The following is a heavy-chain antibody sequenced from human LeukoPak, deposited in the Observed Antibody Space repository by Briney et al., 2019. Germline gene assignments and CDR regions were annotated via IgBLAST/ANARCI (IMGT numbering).Heavy chain of an antibody. J-gene: IGHJ4*02. CDR3: VKDRARYCSTSDCYWTFDH. CDR1: GFNFGDYG. Sequence: GGSLRLSCVGSGFNFGDYGMDWVRQPPGRGLEWVSGITWNSGDIGYADFVKGRFTISRDNAKNSLYLQMNSLRPDDTALYYCVKDRARYCSTSDCYWTFDHWGQGTPVTVSS. D-gene: IGHD2-21*02. V-gene: IGHV3-9*01. CDR2: ITWNSGDI.